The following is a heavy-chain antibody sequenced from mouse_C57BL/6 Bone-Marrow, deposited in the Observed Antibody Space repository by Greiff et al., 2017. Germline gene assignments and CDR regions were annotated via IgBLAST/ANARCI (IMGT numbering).Heavy chain of an antibody. V-gene: IGHV3-6*01. D-gene: IGHD1-1*01. Sequence: EVQLQESGPGLVKPSQSLSLTCSVTGYSITSGYYWNWIRQFPGNKLEWMGYISYDGSNNYNPSLKNRISITRDTSKNQFFLKLNSVTTEDTATYYWARDNYGSSYAWFAYWGQGTLVTVSA. J-gene: IGHJ3*01. CDR3: ARDNYGSSYAWFAY. CDR1: GYSITSGYY. CDR2: ISYDGSN.